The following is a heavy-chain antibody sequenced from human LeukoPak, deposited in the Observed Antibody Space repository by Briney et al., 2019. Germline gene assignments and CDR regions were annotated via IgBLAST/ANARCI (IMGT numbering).Heavy chain of an antibody. CDR1: GGSISSYY. Sequence: PSETLSLTGTVSGGSISSYYWSWIRQPPGKGLEWIGYIFYTGSTNYNPSLKSRVTIPVLTSKNRFSLKLSSVTAADTAVYYCATLTGGDDAFDIWGQGTMVTVSS. D-gene: IGHD4-23*01. J-gene: IGHJ3*02. CDR3: ATLTGGDDAFDI. CDR2: IFYTGST. V-gene: IGHV4-59*01.